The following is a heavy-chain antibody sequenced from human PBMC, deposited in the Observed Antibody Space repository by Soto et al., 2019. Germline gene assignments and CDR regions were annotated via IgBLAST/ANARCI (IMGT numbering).Heavy chain of an antibody. J-gene: IGHJ5*02. D-gene: IGHD3-10*01. CDR3: ARGLWFGELTWFDP. CDR2: INAGNGNT. V-gene: IGHV1-3*01. Sequence: ASVKLSCKACGDSFTSYAMHWVRQAPGQRLEWMGWINAGNGNTKYSQKFQGRVTITRDTSASTAYMELSSLRSEDTAVYYCARGLWFGELTWFDPWGQGTLVTVSS. CDR1: GDSFTSYA.